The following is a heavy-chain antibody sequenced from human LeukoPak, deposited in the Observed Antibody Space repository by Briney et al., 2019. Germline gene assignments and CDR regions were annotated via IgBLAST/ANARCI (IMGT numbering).Heavy chain of an antibody. D-gene: IGHD4-23*01. Sequence: GGSLRLSCAASGFTFSSFTMNWVRQAPGKGLEWVSYISSSDNTMYYADSVKGRFTISRDRSKNTVYLQMNSLRAEDTAVYYCATFLYAGNAGGSVGYWGQGTLVTVSS. J-gene: IGHJ4*02. CDR3: ATFLYAGNAGGSVGY. CDR2: ISSSDNTM. CDR1: GFTFSSFT. V-gene: IGHV3-48*01.